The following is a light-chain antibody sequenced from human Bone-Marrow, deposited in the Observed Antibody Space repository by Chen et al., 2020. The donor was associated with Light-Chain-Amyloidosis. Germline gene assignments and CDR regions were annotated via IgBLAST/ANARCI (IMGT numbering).Light chain of an antibody. J-gene: IGLJ2*01. CDR3: TSHAGSNNVL. CDR2: EVS. Sequence: QSALTQPPSASGSPGQSVTISCTGTSSDVGTYNFVSWYQQHPGKAPKLVIYEVSKRPSGLTVRFVGSKSGNTASLTVSGLHADDEADYYCTSHAGSNNVLFGGGTKLTVL. CDR1: SSDVGTYNF. V-gene: IGLV2-8*01.